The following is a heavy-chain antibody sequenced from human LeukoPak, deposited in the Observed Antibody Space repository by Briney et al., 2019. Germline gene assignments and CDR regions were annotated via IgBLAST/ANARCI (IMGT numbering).Heavy chain of an antibody. D-gene: IGHD3-10*01. J-gene: IGHJ4*02. Sequence: GGSLRLSCTAPGFTFTNAWMSWVRQAPGKGLEWVGRIKSKGDGETTDYAAPVKGRFTMSRDDSKATLYLQMNSLKAGDTAVYYCTTDLGITMIRGVIVYWGQGALVTVSS. CDR2: IKSKGDGETT. CDR3: TTDLGITMIRGVIVY. CDR1: GFTFTNAW. V-gene: IGHV3-15*01.